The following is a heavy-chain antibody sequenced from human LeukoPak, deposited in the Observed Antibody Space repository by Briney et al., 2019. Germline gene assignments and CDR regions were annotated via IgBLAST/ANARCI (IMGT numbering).Heavy chain of an antibody. D-gene: IGHD2-2*01. J-gene: IGHJ3*02. CDR2: MNPNSGNT. Sequence: ASVKVSCKVSGYTLTELSMHWVRQAPGKGLEWMGWMNPNSGNTGYAQKFQGRVTITRNTSISTAYMELSSLRSEDTAVYYCARAHCSSTSCRSGYDAFDIWGQGTMVTVSS. CDR1: GYTLTELS. V-gene: IGHV1-8*03. CDR3: ARAHCSSTSCRSGYDAFDI.